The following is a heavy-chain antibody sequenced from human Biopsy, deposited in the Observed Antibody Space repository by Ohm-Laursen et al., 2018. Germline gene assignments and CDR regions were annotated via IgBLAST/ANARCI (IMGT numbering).Heavy chain of an antibody. CDR3: AAYYYDSSGYFYAFYY. V-gene: IGHV4-61*05. CDR1: GGSISNNNYY. J-gene: IGHJ4*02. CDR2: VSYSGNT. D-gene: IGHD3-22*01. Sequence: SDTLSLTCTVSGGSISNNNYYWGWIRQPPGKGLEWIGYVSYSGNTKYNPSLKSRVIISADTSKNQFSLKLSSVTAADTAMYYCAAYYYDSSGYFYAFYYWGQGTLVTVSS.